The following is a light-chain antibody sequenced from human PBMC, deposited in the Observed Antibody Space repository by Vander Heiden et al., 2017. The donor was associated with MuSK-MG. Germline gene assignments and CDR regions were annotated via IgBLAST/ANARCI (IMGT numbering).Light chain of an antibody. CDR3: QQSDGTRYT. CDR2: AAS. CDR1: QSISSY. Sequence: DIQMTQSPSSLSASVGDRVTITCRARQSISSYLNWYQQKPGKAPKLLIYAASSLQSGVPSRFSGSGSGTDFTLTISRLHPEDFATYYCQQSDGTRYTFGQGTKLEIK. J-gene: IGKJ2*01. V-gene: IGKV1-39*01.